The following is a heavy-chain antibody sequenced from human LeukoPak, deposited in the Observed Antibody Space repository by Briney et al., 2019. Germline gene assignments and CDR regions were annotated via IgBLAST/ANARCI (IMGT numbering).Heavy chain of an antibody. J-gene: IGHJ4*02. V-gene: IGHV3-30-3*01. CDR2: ISYDGSNK. D-gene: IGHD3-3*01. CDR1: GFTFSSYA. Sequence: GGSLRLSCAASGFTFSSYAMHWVRQAPGKGLEWVAVISYDGSNKYYADSVKGRFTISRDNSKNKLYLQMNSLRAEDTAVYYCARAFYDFWSGIGGYWGQGTLVTVSS. CDR3: ARAFYDFWSGIGGY.